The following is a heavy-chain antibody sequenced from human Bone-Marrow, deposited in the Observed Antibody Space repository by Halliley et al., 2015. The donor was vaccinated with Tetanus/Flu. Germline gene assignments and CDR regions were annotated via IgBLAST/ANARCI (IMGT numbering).Heavy chain of an antibody. J-gene: IGHJ4*02. CDR3: ARDRVPGAY. V-gene: IGHV4-59*01. CDR2: IHYRGSP. Sequence: GKGLEWFGCIHYRGSPNYNPPLKSRVPISLDTSRNQFSLRLSSVTAEDTAVYYCARDRVPGAYWGQGTLVTVFS.